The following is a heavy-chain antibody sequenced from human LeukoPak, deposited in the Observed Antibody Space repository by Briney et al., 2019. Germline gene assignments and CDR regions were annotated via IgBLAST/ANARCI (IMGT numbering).Heavy chain of an antibody. CDR3: AKDGVTPYYFDY. V-gene: IGHV3-30*02. CDR1: GSTFSSYG. J-gene: IGHJ4*02. CDR2: IRYDGSNK. Sequence: PGGSLRLSCAASGSTFSSYGMHWVRQAPGKGLEWVAFIRYDGSNKYYADSVKGRFTISRDNSKNTLYLQMNSLRAEDTAVYYCAKDGVTPYYFDYWGQGTLVTVSS. D-gene: IGHD2-21*02.